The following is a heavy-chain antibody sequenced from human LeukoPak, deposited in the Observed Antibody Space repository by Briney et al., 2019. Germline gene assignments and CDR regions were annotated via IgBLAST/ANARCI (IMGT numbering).Heavy chain of an antibody. D-gene: IGHD6-13*01. CDR2: ISSSSSYI. Sequence: GGSLRLSCAASGFTFSTYAMNWVRQAPGKGLEWVSSISSSSSYIYYADSVKGRFTISRDNAKNSLYLQMNSLRAEDTAVYYCARELAAAGTRWFDPWGQGTLVTVSS. V-gene: IGHV3-21*01. CDR3: ARELAAAGTRWFDP. J-gene: IGHJ5*02. CDR1: GFTFSTYA.